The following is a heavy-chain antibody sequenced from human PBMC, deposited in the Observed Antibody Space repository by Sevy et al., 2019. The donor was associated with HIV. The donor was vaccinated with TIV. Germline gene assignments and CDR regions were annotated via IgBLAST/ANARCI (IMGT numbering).Heavy chain of an antibody. V-gene: IGHV3-33*01. CDR2: IWHDGNYK. Sequence: GGSLRLSCGASGFAFSRYGMHWDRQAPGKGLEWVAVIWHDGNYKYYADSVKGRFTISRDNSKNTLYLQMNSLRGDDSAVYFCARDPLYYSHRDSYHLKYYFDYWGQGTQVTVSS. J-gene: IGHJ4*02. D-gene: IGHD3-10*01. CDR3: ARDPLYYSHRDSYHLKYYFDY. CDR1: GFAFSRYG.